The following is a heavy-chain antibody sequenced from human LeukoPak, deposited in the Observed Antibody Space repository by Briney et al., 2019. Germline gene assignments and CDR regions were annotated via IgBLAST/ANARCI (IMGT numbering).Heavy chain of an antibody. CDR2: INSDGSST. J-gene: IGHJ4*02. CDR3: ARACTINSCYAY. CDR1: GFTFSNYA. V-gene: IGHV3-74*01. Sequence: GGSLRLSCAASGFTFSNYAMSWVRQAPGKGLEWVSGINSDGSSTTYADSVKGRFTISRDNAKNTLFLQMNSLRAEDTAVYYCARACTINSCYAYWGQGTLVTVSS. D-gene: IGHD2-2*01.